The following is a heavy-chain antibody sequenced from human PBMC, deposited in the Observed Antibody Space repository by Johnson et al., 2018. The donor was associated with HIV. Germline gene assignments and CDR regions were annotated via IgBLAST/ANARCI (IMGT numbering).Heavy chain of an antibody. D-gene: IGHD3-22*01. Sequence: VQVVESGGVVVQPGGSLRLSCAASGFTFDDYGMSWVRQAPGKGLEWVSGINWNGGNTGYADSVKGRFTISRDNAKNSLNLQMNSLRAEDTAGYYCARDKAVNDVIVVGNTACDIWGQGTMVSVSS. CDR2: INWNGGNT. V-gene: IGHV3-20*04. CDR1: GFTFDDYG. J-gene: IGHJ3*02. CDR3: ARDKAVNDVIVVGNTACDI.